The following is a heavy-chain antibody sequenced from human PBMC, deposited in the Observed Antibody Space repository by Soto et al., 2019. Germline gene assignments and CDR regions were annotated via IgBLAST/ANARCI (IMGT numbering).Heavy chain of an antibody. V-gene: IGHV4-59*01. CDR3: ARGRGGWFINQLLNAFDI. J-gene: IGHJ3*02. CDR2: IYYSGST. Sequence: QVQLQESGPGLVKPSETLSLTCTVSGGSISSYYWSWIRQPPGKGLEWIGYIYYSGSTNYNPSLTSPVTISVDTSKNQFSLKLSSVTAADTAVYYCARGRGGWFINQLLNAFDIWGQGTMVTVSS. CDR1: GGSISSYY. D-gene: IGHD2-2*01.